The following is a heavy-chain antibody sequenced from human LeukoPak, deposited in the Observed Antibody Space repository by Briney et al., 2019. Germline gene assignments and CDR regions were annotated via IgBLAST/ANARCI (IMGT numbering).Heavy chain of an antibody. Sequence: GGSLTLSCVASGFTFSDSSMSWVRQAPGKGLEWLANIKQGEGDKFYLESVMGRFTISRDNGNNSLFLQLTSLRVEDTAVYYCARGGLFGTLDYWGQGARGTVS. V-gene: IGHV3-7*01. CDR3: ARGGLFGTLDY. CDR2: IKQGEGDK. CDR1: GFTFSDSS. J-gene: IGHJ4*02. D-gene: IGHD3-3*01.